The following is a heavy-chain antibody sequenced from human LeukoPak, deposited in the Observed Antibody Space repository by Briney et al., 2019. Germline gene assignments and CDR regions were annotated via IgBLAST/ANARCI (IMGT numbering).Heavy chain of an antibody. CDR2: ISNSGGRT. Sequence: PGGSLRLSCAASGFTFSGHGMNWVRQAPGKGLEWVSSISNSGGRTYYADFVKGRFTTARDNSKNTLYLQMNSLRAEDTALYYCAKVKGKDGFRDAYDIWGQGTMVTVSS. CDR1: GFTFSGHG. V-gene: IGHV3-23*01. CDR3: AKVKGKDGFRDAYDI. J-gene: IGHJ3*02.